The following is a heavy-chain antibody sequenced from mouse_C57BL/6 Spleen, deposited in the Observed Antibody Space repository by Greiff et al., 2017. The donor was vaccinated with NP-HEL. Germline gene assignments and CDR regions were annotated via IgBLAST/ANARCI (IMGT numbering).Heavy chain of an antibody. CDR3: ARLGIYYGNYVDY. D-gene: IGHD2-1*01. CDR2: IYPGDGDT. Sequence: VQLQQSGPELVKPGASVKISCKASGYAFSSSWMNWVKQRPGKGLEWIGRIYPGDGDTNYNGKFKGKATLTADKSSSTAYMQLSSLTSEDSAVYFCARLGIYYGNYVDYWGQGTTLTVSS. J-gene: IGHJ2*01. V-gene: IGHV1-82*01. CDR1: GYAFSSSW.